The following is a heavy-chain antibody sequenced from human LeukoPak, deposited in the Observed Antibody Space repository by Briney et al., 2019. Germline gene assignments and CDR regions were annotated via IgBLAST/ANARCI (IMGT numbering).Heavy chain of an antibody. D-gene: IGHD4-11*01. V-gene: IGHV3-74*01. CDR1: GFTSSNYW. Sequence: GGSLRLSCAASGFTSSNYWMHWVRQVPGKGLVWVSRINPGGSSTTYADSVKGRFTISRDNAKNTLYLQMNSLRAEDAAVYYCARSNQADDYWGQGTLVTVSS. CDR2: INPGGSST. J-gene: IGHJ4*02. CDR3: ARSNQADDY.